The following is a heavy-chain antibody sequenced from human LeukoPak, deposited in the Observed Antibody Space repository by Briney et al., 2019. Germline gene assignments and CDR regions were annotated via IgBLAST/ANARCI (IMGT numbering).Heavy chain of an antibody. D-gene: IGHD3-22*01. CDR2: ISAYNGNT. CDR1: GYTFTSYG. V-gene: IGHV1-18*01. Sequence: ASVKVSCKASGYTFTSYGISWVRQAPGQGLEWMGWISAYNGNTNYAQKLQGRVTMTTDTSTSTAYMEVRSLRSDDTAVYYCARDGHRRYHYDSSGREDAFDMWGQGTMVTVSS. CDR3: ARDGHRRYHYDSSGREDAFDM. J-gene: IGHJ3*02.